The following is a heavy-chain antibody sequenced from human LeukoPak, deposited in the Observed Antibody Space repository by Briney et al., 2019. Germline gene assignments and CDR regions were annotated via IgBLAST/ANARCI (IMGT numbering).Heavy chain of an antibody. CDR1: DVSISSYH. J-gene: IGHJ3*02. D-gene: IGHD3-10*01. CDR2: IDYSGTT. Sequence: PSETLSLTCTVSDVSISSYHWSWVRQPPGKGLEWIGYIDYSGTTSYNPSLKSRVTISVDTSKNQFSLRVRSVSAADTAVYYCARATFMFRGVPLEPDAFDIWGQGTMVSVSS. V-gene: IGHV4-59*01. CDR3: ARATFMFRGVPLEPDAFDI.